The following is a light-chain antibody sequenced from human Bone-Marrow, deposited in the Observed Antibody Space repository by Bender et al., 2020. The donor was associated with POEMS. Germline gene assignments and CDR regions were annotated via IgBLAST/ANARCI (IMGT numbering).Light chain of an antibody. CDR3: SSYRSGSTLVV. CDR2: GVS. J-gene: IGLJ2*01. V-gene: IGLV2-14*01. CDR1: SSDIAIYDF. Sequence: QSALTQPASVSGSPGQSITISCTGTSSDIAIYDFVSWYQQHPGKAPTLMIFGVSERPSGVSHRFSGSKSGNTASLTISGLQAEDEADYYCSSYRSGSTLVVFGGVTKVTVL.